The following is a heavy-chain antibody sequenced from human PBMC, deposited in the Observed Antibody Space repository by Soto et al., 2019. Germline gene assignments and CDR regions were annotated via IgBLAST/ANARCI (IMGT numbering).Heavy chain of an antibody. CDR2: ISFDGGNT. CDR3: VKQSGSWSYYNVGSGGPFDS. Sequence: QVQLVESGGGVVQPGRSLRLSCAASGFTFNNYGMHWVRQAPCKGLEWVVGISFDGGNTHYADSVKGRFTISSDKSRNTLFLQMTSLRAEDTAVYYCVKQSGSWSYYNVGSGGPFDSWGQGTLVTVSS. CDR1: GFTFNNYG. D-gene: IGHD3-10*01. J-gene: IGHJ4*02. V-gene: IGHV3-30*18.